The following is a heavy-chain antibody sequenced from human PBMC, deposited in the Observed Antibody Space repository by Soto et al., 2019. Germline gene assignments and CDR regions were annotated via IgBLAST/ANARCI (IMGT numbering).Heavy chain of an antibody. CDR2: ISAYNGNT. D-gene: IGHD3-22*01. Sequence: ASVKVSCKASGYTFTSYGISWVRQAPGQGLEWMGWISAYNGNTSYAQKLQGRVTMTTDTSTSTAYMELRSLRSDDTAVYYCARDLALGYYDSSGYRSYGMDVWGQGTTVTVSS. J-gene: IGHJ6*02. V-gene: IGHV1-18*01. CDR3: ARDLALGYYDSSGYRSYGMDV. CDR1: GYTFTSYG.